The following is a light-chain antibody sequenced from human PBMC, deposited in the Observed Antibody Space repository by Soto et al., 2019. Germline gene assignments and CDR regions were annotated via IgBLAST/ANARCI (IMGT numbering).Light chain of an antibody. Sequence: DIQMTQSPSTLSASVGDRVTITCRASQSISNWLAWYQQKPGKAPKLLIDKASTLESGVPSRFSGSRSGTEFTLTISSLQPEDFATYYCQQYSTSWGYIFGQGTKLDMK. CDR2: KAS. V-gene: IGKV1-5*03. CDR1: QSISNW. J-gene: IGKJ2*01. CDR3: QQYSTSWGYI.